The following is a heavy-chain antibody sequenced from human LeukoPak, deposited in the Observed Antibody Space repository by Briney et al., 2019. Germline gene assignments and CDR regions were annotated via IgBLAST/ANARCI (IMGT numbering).Heavy chain of an antibody. CDR3: ASSGYYGTTPDYGPDY. D-gene: IGHD3-22*01. Sequence: GGSLRLSCAASGFTFSSYWMSWVRQAPGKGLEWVANIKQDGSEKYYVDSVKGRFTISRDNAKNPLYLQMNSLRAEDTAVYYCASSGYYGTTPDYGPDYWGQGTLVTVSS. CDR2: IKQDGSEK. V-gene: IGHV3-7*01. J-gene: IGHJ4*02. CDR1: GFTFSSYW.